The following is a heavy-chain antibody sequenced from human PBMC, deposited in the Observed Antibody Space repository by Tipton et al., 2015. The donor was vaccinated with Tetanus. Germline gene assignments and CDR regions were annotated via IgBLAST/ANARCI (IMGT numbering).Heavy chain of an antibody. CDR3: SRGVDRTKAGID. V-gene: IGHV4-31*03. CDR2: ISHSGDT. Sequence: TLSLTCSVSGGSINSGDYFWTWVRQHPGKGLEWIGYISHSGDTYHNPSLKSRVAISLDTSKSQFSLKLSSVTAADTAVYYCSRGVDRTKAGIDWGQGTLVTVSS. D-gene: IGHD5-12*01. J-gene: IGHJ4*02. CDR1: GGSINSGDYF.